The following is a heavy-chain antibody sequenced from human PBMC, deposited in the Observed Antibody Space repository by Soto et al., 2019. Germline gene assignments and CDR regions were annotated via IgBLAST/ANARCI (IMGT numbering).Heavy chain of an antibody. CDR3: AAEGYYYVSGSYSYYHYGMDV. V-gene: IGHV1-58*01. CDR1: GFTFTSSA. J-gene: IGHJ6*02. CDR2: IVVGSGNT. Sequence: GASVKVSCKASGFTFTSSAVQWVRQARGQRLEWIGWIVVGSGNTNYAQKFQERVTITRDMSTSTAYMELSSLRSEDTAVYYCAAEGYYYVSGSYSYYHYGMDVPGQG. D-gene: IGHD3-10*01.